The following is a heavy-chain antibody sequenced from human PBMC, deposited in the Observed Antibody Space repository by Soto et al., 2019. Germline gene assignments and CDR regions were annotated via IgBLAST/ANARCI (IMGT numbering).Heavy chain of an antibody. J-gene: IGHJ4*02. CDR3: SPDNRGGEFDC. V-gene: IGHV3-23*01. Sequence: EVQVLESGGGLVQPGGSLRLSCAASGFSFSHYAMNWVRQAPGKGLEWVSSIDYSGVNTRYADSVKGRFTTSRDNSKNTLCLQMNSLRGDDTAVYYCSPDNRGGEFDCWGQGTLVTVSS. CDR1: GFSFSHYA. D-gene: IGHD3-10*01. CDR2: IDYSGVNT.